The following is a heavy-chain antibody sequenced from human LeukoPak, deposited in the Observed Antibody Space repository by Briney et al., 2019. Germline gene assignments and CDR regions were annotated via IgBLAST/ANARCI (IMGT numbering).Heavy chain of an antibody. V-gene: IGHV4-34*01. CDR3: ARVVEGSDSSGYYLLY. J-gene: IGHJ4*02. CDR2: INHSGST. Sequence: PSETLSLTCAVSGGSFSGYYWSWIRQAPGKGLEWIGEINHSGSTKDNPSLKSRLTISVDTSKNQFSLKLSSVTAADTAVYYCARVVEGSDSSGYYLLYWGQGTLVTVSS. CDR1: GGSFSGYY. D-gene: IGHD3-22*01.